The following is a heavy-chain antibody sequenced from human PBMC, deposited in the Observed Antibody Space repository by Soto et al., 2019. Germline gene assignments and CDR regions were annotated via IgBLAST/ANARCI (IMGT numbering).Heavy chain of an antibody. V-gene: IGHV3-15*01. CDR3: TTPNLVVDF. D-gene: IGHD2-15*01. CDR1: GLIFSDVW. CDR2: IKTKPDDGTI. Sequence: GGSLRLSCAASGLIFSDVWMTWVRQAPGKGLEWVGRIKTKPDDGTIDYAAPVRGRFTISRDDSKNTLYLQMTSPTPDDTGVYYCTTPNLVVDFWGPGTLVTVSS. J-gene: IGHJ4*02.